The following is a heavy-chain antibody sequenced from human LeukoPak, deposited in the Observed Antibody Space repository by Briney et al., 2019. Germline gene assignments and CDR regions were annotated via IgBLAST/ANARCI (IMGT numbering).Heavy chain of an antibody. CDR3: ARHDFYSNYPHNWFDP. CDR1: GYSISSGYF. V-gene: IGHV4-38-2*01. D-gene: IGHD4-11*01. J-gene: IGHJ5*02. CDR2: FYHSGST. Sequence: PSETLSLTCAVSGYSISSGYFWGWIRQPPGKGLEWIGSFYHSGSTHYNPSLRSRVTISVDTSKNQFSLNLSSVTAADTAAYYCARHDFYSNYPHNWFDPWGQGTLVTISP.